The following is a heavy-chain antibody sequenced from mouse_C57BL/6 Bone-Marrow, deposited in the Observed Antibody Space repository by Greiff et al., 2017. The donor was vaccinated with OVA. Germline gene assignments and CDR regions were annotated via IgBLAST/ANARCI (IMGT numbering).Heavy chain of an antibody. J-gene: IGHJ3*01. V-gene: IGHV1-19*01. Sequence: VHVKQSGPVLVKPGASVKMSCKASGYTFTDYYMNWVKQSHGKSLEWIGVINPYNGGTSYNQKFKGKATLTVDKSSSTAYMELNSLTSEDSAVYYCARWGGISWFAYWGQGTLVTVSA. CDR3: ARWGGISWFAY. CDR1: GYTFTDYY. D-gene: IGHD1-1*02. CDR2: INPYNGGT.